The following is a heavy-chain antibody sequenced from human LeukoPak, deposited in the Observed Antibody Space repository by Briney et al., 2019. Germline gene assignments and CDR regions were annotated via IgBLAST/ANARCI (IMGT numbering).Heavy chain of an antibody. J-gene: IGHJ6*02. D-gene: IGHD3-3*01. CDR3: ARDFYLGMDV. CDR2: IYYSGST. V-gene: IGHV4-59*01. CDR1: GGSISSYY. Sequence: SETLSLTCTVSGGSISSYYWSWIRQPPGKGLEWIGYIYYSGSTNYNPSLKSRVTISVDTSKNQFSLKLSSVTAADTAVYYCARDFYLGMDVWGQGTTVTVSS.